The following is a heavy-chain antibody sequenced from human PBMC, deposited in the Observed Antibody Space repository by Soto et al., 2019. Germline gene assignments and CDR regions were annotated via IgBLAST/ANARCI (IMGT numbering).Heavy chain of an antibody. CDR2: MNQDGSQT. D-gene: IGHD2-15*01. CDR1: GFTFTNQW. J-gene: IGHJ4*02. Sequence: GGSLRLSCAASGFTFTNQWMSWVRQAPGKGLEWVANMNQDGSQTYYVDSVKGRFTISRDNAKNSLYLQMNNLGAEDTAVYYCSEATALVGRGLPVTEGGNWSQGTLVTVSS. V-gene: IGHV3-7*01. CDR3: SEATALVGRGLPVTEGGN.